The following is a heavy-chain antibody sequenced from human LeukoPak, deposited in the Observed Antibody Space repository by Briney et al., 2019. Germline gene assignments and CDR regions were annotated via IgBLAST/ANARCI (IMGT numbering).Heavy chain of an antibody. CDR3: ARGLAYCGGDCYPGHWFDP. V-gene: IGHV4-34*01. Sequence: NPSETLSLTCAVYGGSFSGYYWSWIRQPPGKGLEWIGEINHSGSTNCNPSLKSRVTISVDTSKNQFSLKLSSVTAADTAVYYCARGLAYCGGDCYPGHWFDPWGQGTLVTVSS. D-gene: IGHD2-21*02. CDR1: GGSFSGYY. J-gene: IGHJ5*02. CDR2: INHSGST.